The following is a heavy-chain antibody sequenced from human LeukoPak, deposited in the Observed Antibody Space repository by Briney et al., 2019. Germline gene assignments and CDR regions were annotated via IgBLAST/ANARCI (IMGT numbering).Heavy chain of an antibody. J-gene: IGHJ3*02. Sequence: PGGPMRLSCAASGFYFSSYETNWVRQAPGKGLEWVSYISSSGSTIYYADSVKGRFTISRDNAKNSLYLQMNSLRAEDTAVYYCAREQWLVLLAFDIWGQGTMVTVSS. CDR1: GFYFSSYE. D-gene: IGHD6-19*01. V-gene: IGHV3-48*03. CDR3: AREQWLVLLAFDI. CDR2: ISSSGSTI.